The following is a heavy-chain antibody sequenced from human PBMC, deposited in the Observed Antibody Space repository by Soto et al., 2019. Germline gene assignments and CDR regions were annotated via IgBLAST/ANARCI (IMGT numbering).Heavy chain of an antibody. CDR3: AKGKVVPAAMVLRDYYYYGMDV. D-gene: IGHD2-2*01. CDR2: ISYDGSNK. J-gene: IGHJ6*02. CDR1: GFTFSSYG. V-gene: IGHV3-30*18. Sequence: GGSLRLSCAASGFTFSSYGMHWVRQAPGKGLEWVAVISYDGSNKYYADSVKGRFTISRDNSKNTLYLQMNSLRAEDTAVYCCAKGKVVPAAMVLRDYYYYGMDVWGQGTTVTVSS.